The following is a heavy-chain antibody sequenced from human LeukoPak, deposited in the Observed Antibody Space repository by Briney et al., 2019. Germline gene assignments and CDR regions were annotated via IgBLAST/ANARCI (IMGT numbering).Heavy chain of an antibody. V-gene: IGHV1-69*06. Sequence: SVKVSCKASGGTFSSYAISWVRQAPGQGLEWMGGIIPIFGTANYAQKFQGRVTITADKSTSTAYMELSSLRSEDTAVYYCARDIGGNPNWFDPWGQGTLVTVSS. CDR3: ARDIGGNPNWFDP. D-gene: IGHD4-23*01. CDR2: IIPIFGTA. CDR1: GGTFSSYA. J-gene: IGHJ5*02.